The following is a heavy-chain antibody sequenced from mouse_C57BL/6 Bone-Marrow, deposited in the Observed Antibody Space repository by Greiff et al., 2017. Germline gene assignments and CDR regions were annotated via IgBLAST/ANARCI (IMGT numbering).Heavy chain of an antibody. CDR3: AYYLYYYAMDY. J-gene: IGHJ4*01. CDR1: GYAFSSYW. Sequence: QVQLQQSGAELVKPGASVKISCKASGYAFSSYWMNWVKQRPGKGLEWIGQIYPGDGDTNYNGKFKGKATLTADKSSSTAYMQLSRLTSEDSAVYFCAYYLYYYAMDYGGKGTSVTVAS. CDR2: IYPGDGDT. D-gene: IGHD5-5*01. V-gene: IGHV1-80*01.